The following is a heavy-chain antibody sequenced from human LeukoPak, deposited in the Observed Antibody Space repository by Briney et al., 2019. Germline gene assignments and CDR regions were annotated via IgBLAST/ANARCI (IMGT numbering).Heavy chain of an antibody. D-gene: IGHD6-6*01. CDR2: INPSGGST. Sequence: GASVKVSCKASGYTFTSYYMHWVRQAPGQGLEWMGIINPSGGSTSYAQKFQGRVTMTRDTSTSTVYMELSSLRSEDTAVYYCGRVGGRSKAAKGDAFDIWGQGTMVVVSS. V-gene: IGHV1-46*01. CDR1: GYTFTSYY. J-gene: IGHJ3*02. CDR3: GRVGGRSKAAKGDAFDI.